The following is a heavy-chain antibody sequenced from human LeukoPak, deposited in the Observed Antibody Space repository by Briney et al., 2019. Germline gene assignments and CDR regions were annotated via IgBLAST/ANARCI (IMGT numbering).Heavy chain of an antibody. D-gene: IGHD2-15*01. CDR3: AKDMGGSWNYYYYYGMDV. V-gene: IGHV3-9*01. J-gene: IGHJ6*02. CDR1: GFTFDDYA. CDR2: ISWNSGSI. Sequence: GRSLRLSCAASGFTFDDYAMHWVRQAPGKGLELVSGISWNSGSIGYADSVKGRFTISRDNAKNSLYLQMNSLRAEDTALYYCAKDMGGSWNYYYYYGMDVWGQGTTVTVSS.